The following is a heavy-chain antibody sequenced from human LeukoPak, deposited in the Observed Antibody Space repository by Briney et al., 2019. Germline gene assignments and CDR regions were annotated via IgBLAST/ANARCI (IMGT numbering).Heavy chain of an antibody. Sequence: PGGSLRLSCAASGFTFSDYYMSWIRQAPGKGLEWVSYISSSSSYTNYADSVKGRFTISRDNAKNSLYLQMNSLRAEDTAVYYCARDLLPGTAGYYGMDVWGQGTTVTVSS. V-gene: IGHV3-11*06. CDR3: ARDLLPGTAGYYGMDV. CDR1: GFTFSDYY. D-gene: IGHD1-1*01. CDR2: ISSSSSYT. J-gene: IGHJ6*02.